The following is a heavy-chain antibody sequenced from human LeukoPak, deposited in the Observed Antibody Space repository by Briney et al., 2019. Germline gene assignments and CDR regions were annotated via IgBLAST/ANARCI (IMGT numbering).Heavy chain of an antibody. D-gene: IGHD3-10*02. V-gene: IGHV3-23*01. Sequence: PGVSLSLFYAASGFAFSSYAMTWVRQAPGKGLEWVSPLSGSGGSTYYADSVEGRFTIYRDNSKNTLYLQMSSLRAEDTAVYYCAKDNAALCFVVDYWGQGTLVTVSS. J-gene: IGHJ4*02. CDR2: LSGSGGST. CDR1: GFAFSSYA. CDR3: AKDNAALCFVVDY.